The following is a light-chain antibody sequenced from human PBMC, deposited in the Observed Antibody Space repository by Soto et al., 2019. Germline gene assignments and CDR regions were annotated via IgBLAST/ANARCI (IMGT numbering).Light chain of an antibody. Sequence: QSVLTQPASVSGSPGQSITISCTGTSSDVGGYNYVSWYQQYPGKVPKLMIYEVSNRPSGVSSRFSGSKSGNTASLTISGLQAEDEADYYCSSYTSATTVVFGGGTKLTVL. CDR3: SSYTSATTVV. V-gene: IGLV2-14*01. J-gene: IGLJ3*02. CDR2: EVS. CDR1: SSDVGGYNY.